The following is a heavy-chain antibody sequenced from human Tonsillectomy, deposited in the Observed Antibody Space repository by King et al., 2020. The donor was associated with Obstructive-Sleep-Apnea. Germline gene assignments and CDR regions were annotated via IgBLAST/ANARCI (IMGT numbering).Heavy chain of an antibody. CDR2: ISFDGSNK. Sequence: VQLVESGGGVVQPGRSLRLSCATSGFTFSYYYLHWVRQAPGKGLEWVAAISFDGSNKYYADSVKGRFTISRDNSKNTLYLQMNSLRAEDTAVYYCELYGSGSFTFDYWGQGTLVTGSS. D-gene: IGHD3-10*01. CDR1: GFTFSYYY. CDR3: ELYGSGSFTFDY. V-gene: IGHV3-30*03. J-gene: IGHJ4*02.